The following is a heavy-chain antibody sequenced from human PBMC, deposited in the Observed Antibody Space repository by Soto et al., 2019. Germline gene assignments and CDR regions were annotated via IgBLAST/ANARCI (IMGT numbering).Heavy chain of an antibody. CDR3: ARRGNWGSDEFDY. Sequence: SETLSLTYTVSGGSISSYYWSWIRQPPGKGLEWLGYIYDSGSTNYNPSLKSRVTISVDTSKNQFSLKLSSVTAADTAVYYCARRGNWGSDEFDYWGQGTLVTVSS. CDR2: IYDSGST. D-gene: IGHD7-27*01. V-gene: IGHV4-59*08. J-gene: IGHJ4*02. CDR1: GGSISSYY.